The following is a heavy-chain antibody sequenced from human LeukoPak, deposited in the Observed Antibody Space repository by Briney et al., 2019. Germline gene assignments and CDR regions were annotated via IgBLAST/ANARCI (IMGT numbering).Heavy chain of an antibody. CDR1: GFTFSSYA. D-gene: IGHD4-17*01. Sequence: PGGSLRLSCAASGFTFSSYAMSWVRQPPGKGLEWVSAIGGSGNPYYADSVKGRFTISRDNSKNTLYLAMYSLRAEDTAVYYCSKKGQNEDYGKPDWGQGTLVTVSS. CDR2: IGGSGNP. J-gene: IGHJ4*02. CDR3: SKKGQNEDYGKPD. V-gene: IGHV3-23*01.